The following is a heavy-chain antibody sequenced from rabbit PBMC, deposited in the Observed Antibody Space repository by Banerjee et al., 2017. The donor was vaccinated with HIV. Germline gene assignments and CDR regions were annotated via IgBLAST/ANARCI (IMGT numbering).Heavy chain of an antibody. Sequence: QEQLVESGGGLVQPEGSLTLTCTASGFSFSSSYYMCWVRQAPGKGLEWIGCIYTGTGSTYYASWAKGRFTISKTSSTTVTLQMTSLTAADMATYFCARGGAYTYGNTGYPYYFNLWGQGTLVTVS. CDR3: ARGGAYTYGNTGYPYYFNL. V-gene: IGHV1S45*01. D-gene: IGHD6-1*01. J-gene: IGHJ4*01. CDR1: GFSFSSSYY. CDR2: IYTGTGST.